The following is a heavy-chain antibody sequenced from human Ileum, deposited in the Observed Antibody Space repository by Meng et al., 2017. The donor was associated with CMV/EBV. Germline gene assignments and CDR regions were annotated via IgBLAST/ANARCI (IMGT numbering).Heavy chain of an antibody. Sequence: HVQLGEAMGEVKNAGASVKESCKTSGYTFTEYFIPWVGQAPGYGLEWMGWTDANDGDIRYAKKYQGRVNMRRDTSITTSDWELTGLTFDYTATYFCARDLTVSNRPVPRLDYWGQGTLVTVSS. J-gene: IGHJ4*02. CDR2: TDANDGDI. D-gene: IGHD6-6*01. CDR1: GYTFTEYF. V-gene: IGHV1-2*02. CDR3: ARDLTVSNRPVPRLDY.